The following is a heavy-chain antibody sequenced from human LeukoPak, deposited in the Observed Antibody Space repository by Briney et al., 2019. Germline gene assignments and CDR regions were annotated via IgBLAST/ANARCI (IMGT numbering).Heavy chain of an antibody. Sequence: GGSLRLSCVASGFTFSSYWMSWVRQAPGKELEWVANIKRDGSEKYYVDSVRGRFTISRDNVKNSLYLQMNSLRAEDTAVYYCARGGKFYYDSSGYPGDYWGQGTLVTVSS. J-gene: IGHJ4*02. CDR1: GFTFSSYW. CDR2: IKRDGSEK. V-gene: IGHV3-7*01. CDR3: ARGGKFYYDSSGYPGDY. D-gene: IGHD3-22*01.